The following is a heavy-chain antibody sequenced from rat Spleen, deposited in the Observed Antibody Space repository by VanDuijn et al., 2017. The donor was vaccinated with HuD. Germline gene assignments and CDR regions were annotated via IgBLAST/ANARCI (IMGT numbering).Heavy chain of an antibody. J-gene: IGHJ4*01. D-gene: IGHD1-3*01. V-gene: IGHV5S23*01. Sequence: EVQLVESGGGLVRPGRSLKVSCAASGFTFSSFVMAWVRQAPTKGLEWVASISPSGGSTYYRDSVKGRFTVSRDNAKSTLYLQMDSLRSEDTATYYCARHMAGLYVMDAWGQGASVTVSS. CDR2: ISPSGGST. CDR3: ARHMAGLYVMDA. CDR1: GFTFSSFV.